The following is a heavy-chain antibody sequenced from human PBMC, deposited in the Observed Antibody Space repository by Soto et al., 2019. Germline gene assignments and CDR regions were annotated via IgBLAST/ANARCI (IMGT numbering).Heavy chain of an antibody. Sequence: PGGSLRLSCSASVFTFSSYDMHWVRQCPGKGLEWVSAIGTAGDTNYAGSVKGRFTISRENAKNSLYLQMNSLRAGDTAIYFCARAIGPTLFDYWGQGTMVTVSS. V-gene: IGHV3-13*04. CDR2: IGTAGDT. CDR1: VFTFSSYD. CDR3: ARAIGPTLFDY. J-gene: IGHJ4*02. D-gene: IGHD3-22*01.